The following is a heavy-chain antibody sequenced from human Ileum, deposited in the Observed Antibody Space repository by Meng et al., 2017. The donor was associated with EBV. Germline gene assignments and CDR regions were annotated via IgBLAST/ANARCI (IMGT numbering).Heavy chain of an antibody. CDR1: GGSISSSNW. CDR3: ARGYGSGRDYFDY. D-gene: IGHD3-10*01. Sequence: VQLQESGPGLVKPSGTLSLTCAVSGGSISSSNWLNWVRQPPGKGLEWIGEIYYSGSTIYNPSLKSRVTISVDKSKNLFSLKLSSVTAADTAVYYCARGYGSGRDYFDYWGQGTLVTVSS. J-gene: IGHJ4*02. CDR2: IYYSGST. V-gene: IGHV4-4*02.